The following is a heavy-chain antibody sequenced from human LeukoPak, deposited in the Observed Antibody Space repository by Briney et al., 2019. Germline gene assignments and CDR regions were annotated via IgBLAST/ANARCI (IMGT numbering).Heavy chain of an antibody. J-gene: IGHJ6*03. D-gene: IGHD2-2*02. CDR2: INPNSGGT. CDR1: GYTFTGYY. V-gene: IGHV1-2*02. CDR3: ARDRIFSYCSSTSCFTRYYMDV. Sequence: ASVKVSCKASGYTFTGYYMHWVRQAPGQGLEWMGWINPNSGGTNYAQKFQGRVTMTRDTSISTAYMELSRLRSDDTAVYYCARDRIFSYCSSTSCFTRYYMDVWGKGTTVTVSS.